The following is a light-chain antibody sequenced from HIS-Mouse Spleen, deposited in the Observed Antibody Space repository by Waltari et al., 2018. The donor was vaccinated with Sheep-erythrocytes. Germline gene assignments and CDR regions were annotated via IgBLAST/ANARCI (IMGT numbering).Light chain of an antibody. CDR3: CSYAGSYNHV. CDR2: DVS. V-gene: IGLV2-11*01. CDR1: SSDVGGYNY. Sequence: QSALTQPRSVSGSPGQSVTISCTGTSSDVGGYNYVSWYQQHPGKPPKLMIYDVSKRPSGVPKRFSGSKSGNTASLTICGRQAEDEADYYCCSYAGSYNHVFSTGTKVTVL. J-gene: IGLJ1*01.